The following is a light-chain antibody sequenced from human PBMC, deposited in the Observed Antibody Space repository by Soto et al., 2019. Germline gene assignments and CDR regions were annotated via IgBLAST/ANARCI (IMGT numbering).Light chain of an antibody. CDR2: RAS. CDR3: QQYYSTLPGT. V-gene: IGKV4-1*01. CDR1: QSVLYSSNEKNY. J-gene: IGKJ1*01. Sequence: DIVMTQSPDSLAVSLGERATINCTSSQSVLYSSNEKNYLAWYQQKPGQPPKLLIYRASTRESGVPDRFSGSGSGTDFTLTISSLQAEDVALYYCQQYYSTLPGTVGQGTTVDIK.